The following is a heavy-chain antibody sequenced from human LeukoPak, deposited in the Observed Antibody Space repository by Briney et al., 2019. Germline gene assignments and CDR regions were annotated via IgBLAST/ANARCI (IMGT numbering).Heavy chain of an antibody. J-gene: IGHJ4*02. V-gene: IGHV4-4*07. CDR3: ARDAGAGLKKYFDY. CDR2: MYSNGSP. Sequence: SETLSLTCTVSGGSISTYYWSWIRQPAGKGLELIGRMYSNGSPNYNPSLQSRVTMSEDTSKNQFSLKLNSMTAADTAVYYCARDAGAGLKKYFDYWGQGILVTVSS. D-gene: IGHD6-19*01. CDR1: GGSISTYY.